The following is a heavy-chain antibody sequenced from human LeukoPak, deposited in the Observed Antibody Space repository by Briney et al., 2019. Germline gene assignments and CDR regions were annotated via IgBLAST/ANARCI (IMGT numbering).Heavy chain of an antibody. V-gene: IGHV6-1*01. CDR1: GDSVSTNSVA. CDR3: SRDTAYSTFDY. D-gene: IGHD6-13*01. Sequence: SQTLSLTCAISGDSVSTNSVAWNWIRQSPSRGLEWLGRTSYRSKWYNDYAVSVKSRITITPDTSKNQFSLQLNSVTPEDTAVYFCSRDTAYSTFDYWGHGALVTVSS. J-gene: IGHJ4*01. CDR2: TSYRSKWYN.